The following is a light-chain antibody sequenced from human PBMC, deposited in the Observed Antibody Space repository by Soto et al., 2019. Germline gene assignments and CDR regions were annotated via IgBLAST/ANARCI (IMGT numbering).Light chain of an antibody. Sequence: EIVLTQSPGTLSLSPGERVTLSCRASQSISGSYLAWYQQKRGQAPRLLIYGASTRATGSPDRFSASGSATEFTLTISSLLSEDFAVYYCQQYNDWPRTFGQGTKVDI. V-gene: IGKV3-15*01. CDR1: QSISGSY. CDR3: QQYNDWPRT. J-gene: IGKJ1*01. CDR2: GAS.